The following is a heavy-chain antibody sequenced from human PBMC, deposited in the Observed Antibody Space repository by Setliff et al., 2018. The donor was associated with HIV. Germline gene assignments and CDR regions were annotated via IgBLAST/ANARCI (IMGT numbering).Heavy chain of an antibody. D-gene: IGHD1-26*01. J-gene: IGHJ5*02. CDR1: GGSISSGSHC. CDR3: ARSTVGAGASFP. CDR2: ISTSGTT. V-gene: IGHV4-61*09. Sequence: PSETLSLTWTVSGGSISSGSHCWGWIRQPAGKGLEWIGHISTSGTTKYNPSLKSRVTISLDTSKNQFSLRLTSLTAADTAIYHCARSTVGAGASFPWGRGILVTVSS.